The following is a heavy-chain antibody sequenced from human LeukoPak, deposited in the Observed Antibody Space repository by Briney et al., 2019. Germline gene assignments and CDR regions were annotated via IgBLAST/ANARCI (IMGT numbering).Heavy chain of an antibody. J-gene: IGHJ4*02. Sequence: ASVKVSCKASGYTFTSYGISWVRQAPGQGLEWVGWISAYNGNTNYAQKLQGRVTMTTDTSTSTAYMELRSLRSDDTAVYYCARCIVVVPAATKAFDYWGQGTLVTVSS. CDR3: ARCIVVVPAATKAFDY. V-gene: IGHV1-18*01. D-gene: IGHD2-2*01. CDR2: ISAYNGNT. CDR1: GYTFTSYG.